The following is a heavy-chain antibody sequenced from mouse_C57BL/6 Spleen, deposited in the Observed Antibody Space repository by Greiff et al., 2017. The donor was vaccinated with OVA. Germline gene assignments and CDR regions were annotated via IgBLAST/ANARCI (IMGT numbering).Heavy chain of an antibody. D-gene: IGHD3-2*02. CDR3: ASQLRLRGFDY. Sequence: EVQLVESGPGLVKPSQSLSLTCSVTGYSITSGYYWNWIRQFPGNKLEWMGYISYDGSNNYNPSLKNRISITRDTSKNQFFLKLNSVTTEDTATYYCASQLRLRGFDYWGQGTTLTVSS. CDR2: ISYDGSN. J-gene: IGHJ2*01. CDR1: GYSITSGYY. V-gene: IGHV3-6*01.